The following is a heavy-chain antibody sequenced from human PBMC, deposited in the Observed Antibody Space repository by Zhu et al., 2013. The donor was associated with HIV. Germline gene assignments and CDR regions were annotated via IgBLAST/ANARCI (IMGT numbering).Heavy chain of an antibody. J-gene: IGHJ1*01. Sequence: QVQLEQSGAEVKKPGASVKVSCRASTNTFIGKYINWVRQVPGQGLQWIGWINPHSGDTKCAQKFQGRVTMTGDTPINTAYMELTGLTFDDTAVYFCVTHGYSRSRSYFQKWGQGSLVIVSS. CDR3: VTHGYSRSRSYFQK. CDR2: INPHSGDT. CDR1: TNTFIGKY. D-gene: IGHD3-22*01. V-gene: IGHV1-2*02.